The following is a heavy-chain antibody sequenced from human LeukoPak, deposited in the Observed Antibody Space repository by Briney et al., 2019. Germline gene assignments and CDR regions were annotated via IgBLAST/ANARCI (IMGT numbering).Heavy chain of an antibody. Sequence: SETLSLTCTVSGGSISRYYWNWLRQPAGKGLEWIGRIYTTGSTNYNPSLKSRVTMSIDTSKNQFSLKLSSVTAADTAVYYCARAVYYYYYYMDVWGKGTTVTVSS. J-gene: IGHJ6*03. CDR1: GGSISRYY. CDR2: IYTTGST. V-gene: IGHV4-4*07. CDR3: ARAVYYYYYYMDV.